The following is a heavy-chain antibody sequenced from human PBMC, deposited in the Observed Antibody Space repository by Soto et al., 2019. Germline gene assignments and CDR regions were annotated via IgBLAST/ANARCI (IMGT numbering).Heavy chain of an antibody. CDR2: ISSRRDTL. D-gene: IGHD2-15*01. J-gene: IGHJ6*02. CDR3: AMDWDIVILSVPIPNYNYGMDV. Sequence: PGGSLRLSCEGSGFTFSAYAMNWVRQAPGKGLEWVSYISSRRDTLYYADSVKGRFTISRDNSKNSVYLQVNNLRDEDTAVYYCAMDWDIVILSVPIPNYNYGMDVWGQGTTVTVSS. CDR1: GFTFSAYA. V-gene: IGHV3-48*02.